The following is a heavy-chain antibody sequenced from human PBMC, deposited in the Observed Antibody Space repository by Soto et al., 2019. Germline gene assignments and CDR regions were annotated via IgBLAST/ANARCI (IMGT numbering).Heavy chain of an antibody. D-gene: IGHD3-22*01. CDR2: IYYSGST. CDR1: GGSFSGYY. J-gene: IGHJ4*02. Sequence: SETLSLTCAVYGGSFSGYYWSWIRQPPGKGLEWIGYIYYSGSTNYNPSLRSRVTISVDTSKNQFSLKLSSVTAADTAVYYCARQGQQLAYYYDSSGYHNWGQGTLVTVSS. V-gene: IGHV4-59*08. CDR3: ARQGQQLAYYYDSSGYHN.